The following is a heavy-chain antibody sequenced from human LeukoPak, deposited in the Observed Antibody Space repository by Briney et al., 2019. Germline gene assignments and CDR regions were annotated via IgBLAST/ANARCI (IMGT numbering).Heavy chain of an antibody. V-gene: IGHV1-2*06. CDR2: INPNSGGT. CDR1: GYTFTGYY. CDR3: AFSAGRDLGYCSGGSCPFDY. Sequence: ASMKVSCKASGYTFTGYYMHWVRQAPGQGLEWMGRINPNSGGTNYAQKFQGRVTMTRDTSISTAYIELSRLRSDDTAVYYCAFSAGRDLGYCSGGSCPFDYWGQGTLVTVSS. D-gene: IGHD2-15*01. J-gene: IGHJ4*02.